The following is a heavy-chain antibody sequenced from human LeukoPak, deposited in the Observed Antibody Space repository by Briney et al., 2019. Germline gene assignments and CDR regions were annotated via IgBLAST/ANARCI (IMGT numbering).Heavy chain of an antibody. Sequence: APVNVSYKPSEHTFTSYGISLVRQAPGLQLEWMGWMHAYNSNTNCAQKLQGRGIMTTDASTSTAYMELRSLMSDEAAVYYCSRVQCNCTSCCVPRPFDPWGQGTLVTVSS. V-gene: IGHV1-18*01. J-gene: IGHJ5*02. CDR1: EHTFTSYG. CDR2: MHAYNSNT. CDR3: SRVQCNCTSCCVPRPFDP. D-gene: IGHD2-2*01.